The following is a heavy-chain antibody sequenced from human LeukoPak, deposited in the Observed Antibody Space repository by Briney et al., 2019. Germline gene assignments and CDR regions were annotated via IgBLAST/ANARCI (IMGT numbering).Heavy chain of an antibody. V-gene: IGHV4-59*08. J-gene: IGHJ4*02. Sequence: SETLSLTCTVSGGSISSYYWSWIRQPPGKGLEWIGYISYSGSTNSSPSLKSRVTISVDTSKNQFSLKLSSVTAADTAVYYCARQGRGYSYGLDYWGQGTLVTVSS. CDR3: ARQGRGYSYGLDY. CDR2: ISYSGST. D-gene: IGHD5-18*01. CDR1: GGSISSYY.